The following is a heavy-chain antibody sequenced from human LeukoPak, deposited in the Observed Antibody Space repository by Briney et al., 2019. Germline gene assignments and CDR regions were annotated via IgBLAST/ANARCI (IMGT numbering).Heavy chain of an antibody. CDR1: GGSFSGYY. CDR2: INHSGST. V-gene: IGHV4-34*01. J-gene: IGHJ6*02. CDR3: ARGSDYYYYGMDV. Sequence: SETLPLTCAVYGGSFSGYYWSWIRQPPGKGLEWIGEINHSGSTNYNPSLKNRVTISVDTSKNQFSLKLSSVTAADTAVYYCARGSDYYYYGMDVWGQGTTVTVSS.